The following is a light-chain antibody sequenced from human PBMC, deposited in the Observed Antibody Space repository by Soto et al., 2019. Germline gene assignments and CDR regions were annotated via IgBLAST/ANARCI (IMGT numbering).Light chain of an antibody. Sequence: DIQMTQCPSSLSASVGDRVTVTGRARQNINSYLNWYQQKPGKAPKLLIYAASSLQSGVPSRFSGSGSGTDFTLTISSLQPEDFATYYCQQSYSTPRTFGQGTKVDIK. CDR2: AAS. J-gene: IGKJ1*01. V-gene: IGKV1-39*01. CDR3: QQSYSTPRT. CDR1: QNINSY.